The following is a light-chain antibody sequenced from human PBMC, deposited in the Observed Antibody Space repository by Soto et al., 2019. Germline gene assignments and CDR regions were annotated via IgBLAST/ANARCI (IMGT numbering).Light chain of an antibody. Sequence: DIQMTQSPSTLSASVGDRVTITCRASQSISSWLAWYQQKPGKAPKLLIYAASSLQSGVPSRFSGSGSGTDFTLTISSLQPEDFATYYCQQSYSTPMWTFGQGTKVDI. J-gene: IGKJ1*01. CDR2: AAS. CDR1: QSISSW. V-gene: IGKV1-39*01. CDR3: QQSYSTPMWT.